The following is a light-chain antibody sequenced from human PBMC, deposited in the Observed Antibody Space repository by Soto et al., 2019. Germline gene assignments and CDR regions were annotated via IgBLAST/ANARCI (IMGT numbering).Light chain of an antibody. J-gene: IGKJ1*01. V-gene: IGKV1-5*03. Sequence: DIQMTQSPSTLSASGGDRVTITCRASQSISSWLAWYQQKPGKAPKLLIYKASSLESGVPSRFSGSGSGTEFTLTISSLQPDDFATYYCQQYNSYSPWTFGLGTKVDIK. CDR2: KAS. CDR1: QSISSW. CDR3: QQYNSYSPWT.